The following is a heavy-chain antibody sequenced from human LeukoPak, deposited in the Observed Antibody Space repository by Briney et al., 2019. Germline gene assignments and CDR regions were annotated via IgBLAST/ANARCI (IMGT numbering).Heavy chain of an antibody. J-gene: IGHJ4*02. D-gene: IGHD3-22*01. Sequence: PGGSLRFSCAAPGSPLSSYWMSWVGQVPGKGLGWVATIKQVGSEKYYVDSVKGRFTISRDNAKNSLYLQMNSLRAEDTAVYYCARAGDYYDSSGYYYLGVLEDWGQGTLVTVS. V-gene: IGHV3-7*01. CDR3: ARAGDYYDSSGYYYLGVLED. CDR1: GSPLSSYW. CDR2: IKQVGSEK.